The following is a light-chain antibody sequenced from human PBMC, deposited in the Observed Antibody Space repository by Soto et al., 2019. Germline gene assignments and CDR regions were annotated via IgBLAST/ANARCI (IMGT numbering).Light chain of an antibody. J-gene: IGKJ2*01. CDR2: AAS. CDR1: QSVSSSY. CDR3: QQFGSASYT. V-gene: IGKV3-20*01. Sequence: EIVLTQSPGALSLSPGERATLSCRASQSVSSSYLAWCQQKPGQAPRLLIYAASSRATGIPDRFSGSGSGTDFTLTISRLEPEDFAVFYCQQFGSASYTFGQGTKLEIK.